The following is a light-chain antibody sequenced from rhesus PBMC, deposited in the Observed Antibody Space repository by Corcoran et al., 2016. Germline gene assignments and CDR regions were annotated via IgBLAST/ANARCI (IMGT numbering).Light chain of an antibody. CDR1: SNNVAYQG. CDR2: RNN. V-gene: IGLV10-114*01. Sequence: QAGLTQPPSVSKALKQTVTLTCTGNSNNVAYQGAAWLQQQQGHPPTLLSHRNNTRPSGISQRFSASRSGNTAPLTITGLQPEDEADYYCSACDSSLNAHVFGSGTKLTVL. J-gene: IGLJ6*01. CDR3: SACDSSLNAHV.